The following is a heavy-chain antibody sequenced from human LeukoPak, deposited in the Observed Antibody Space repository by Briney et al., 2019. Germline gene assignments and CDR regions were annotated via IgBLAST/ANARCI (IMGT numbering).Heavy chain of an antibody. CDR3: ARPPSTTVNTGVAFDM. D-gene: IGHD4-17*01. CDR2: ISSSGSTI. CDR1: GFTFSSYE. J-gene: IGHJ3*02. V-gene: IGHV3-48*03. Sequence: GGSLRLSCAASGFTFSSYEMNWVRQAPGKGRERVSYISSSGSTIYYADSVKGRFTISRDNAKISLYLQMNSLRAEDTAVYYCARPPSTTVNTGVAFDMWGQGTMVSVSS.